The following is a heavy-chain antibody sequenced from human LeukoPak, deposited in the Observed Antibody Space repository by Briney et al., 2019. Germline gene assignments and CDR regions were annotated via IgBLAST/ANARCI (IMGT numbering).Heavy chain of an antibody. CDR3: ARDGCGGSCFHYYYYYMDV. V-gene: IGHV4-61*02. Sequence: SQTLSLTCTVSSGSVSSSNYYWSWIRQPAGKGLEWIGRISTIGSTNYNPSLNSRVTISIDTSKNQFSLKLSSVTAADTAVYYCARDGCGGSCFHYYYYYMDVWGKGTTVTISS. CDR1: SGSVSSSNYY. CDR2: ISTIGST. D-gene: IGHD2-15*01. J-gene: IGHJ6*03.